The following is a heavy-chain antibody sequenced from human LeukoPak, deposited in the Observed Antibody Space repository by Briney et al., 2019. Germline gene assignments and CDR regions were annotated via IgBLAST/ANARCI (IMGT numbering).Heavy chain of an antibody. CDR3: ARGRNDYGNYGLGYYYYMDV. CDR2: INHSGST. J-gene: IGHJ6*03. Sequence: SETLSLTCAVYGGSFSGYYWSWIRQPPGKGLEWIGEINHSGSTNYNPSLKSRVTISVDTSKNQFSLKLSSVTAANTAVYYCARGRNDYGNYGLGYYYYMDVWGKGTTVTVSS. D-gene: IGHD4-11*01. CDR1: GGSFSGYY. V-gene: IGHV4-34*01.